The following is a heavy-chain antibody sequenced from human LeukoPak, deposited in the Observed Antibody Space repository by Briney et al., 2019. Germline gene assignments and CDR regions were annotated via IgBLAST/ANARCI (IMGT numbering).Heavy chain of an antibody. J-gene: IGHJ4*02. CDR1: GFTLSSYW. CDR2: INSDGSTT. CDR3: ARGNYYGQDY. Sequence: PGGSLRLSCGASGFTLSSYWMHWVRQAPGKGLVWISRINSDGSTTSYADSVKGRFTISRDNAKNTLYLQMNSLRAEDTAVYYCARGNYYGQDYWGQGTLVTVSS. V-gene: IGHV3-74*01. D-gene: IGHD3-10*01.